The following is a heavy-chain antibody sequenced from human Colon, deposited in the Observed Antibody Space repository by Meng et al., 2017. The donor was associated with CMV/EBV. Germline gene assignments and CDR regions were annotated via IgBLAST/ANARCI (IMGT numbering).Heavy chain of an antibody. V-gene: IGHV4-39*07. CDR2: IYYSGST. J-gene: IGHJ4*02. CDR3: ARAAAAGEYYFDY. CDR1: GGSISSSSYY. D-gene: IGHD6-13*01. Sequence: QLRLQGSGPGLVKPSETLSLTCTGSGGSISSSSYYWGWIRQPPGKGLEWIGSIYYSGSTYYNPSLKSRVTISVNTSKNQFSLKLSSVTAADTAVYYCARAAAAGEYYFDYWGQGTLVTVSS.